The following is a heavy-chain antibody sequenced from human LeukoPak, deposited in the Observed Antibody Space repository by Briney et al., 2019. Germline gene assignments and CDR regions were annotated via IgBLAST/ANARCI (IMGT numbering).Heavy chain of an antibody. CDR3: ARVLGYCSGGSCLNYFDY. D-gene: IGHD2-15*01. CDR2: VYYSGST. Sequence: PSETLSLTCTVSGGSISSSSYYWGWIRQPPGKGLEWIGSVYYSGSTYYNPSLKSRVTISVDTSKNQFSLKLSSVTAADTAVYYCARVLGYCSGGSCLNYFDYWGQGTLVTVSS. CDR1: GGSISSSSYY. V-gene: IGHV4-39*07. J-gene: IGHJ4*02.